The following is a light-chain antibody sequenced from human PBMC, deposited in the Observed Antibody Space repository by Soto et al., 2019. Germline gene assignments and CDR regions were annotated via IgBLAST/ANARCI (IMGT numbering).Light chain of an antibody. V-gene: IGKV3D-15*01. Sequence: EIVMTQSPATLSVYAGDRVTLSCRASESISSKLAWYQQKPGQAPRLLVYDASDRAAGIPARFSGSGSGTDFTLTISSLQPDDFATYYCQHYNSYSEAFGQGTKVDI. CDR2: DAS. CDR3: QHYNSYSEA. J-gene: IGKJ1*01. CDR1: ESISSK.